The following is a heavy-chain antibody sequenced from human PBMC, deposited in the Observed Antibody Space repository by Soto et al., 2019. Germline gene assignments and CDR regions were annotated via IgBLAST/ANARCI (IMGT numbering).Heavy chain of an antibody. D-gene: IGHD1-26*01. J-gene: IGHJ3*02. Sequence: GGSLRLSCAASRFSFSNYAMQWVRQAPNKGLEWVAIISYDGSSKYYADSAKGLFTISRDNAKNTLYLQMNSLRAEDTAVYYCSIVVVGAPHPDSFVIWGPVTLVAV. CDR1: RFSFSNYA. V-gene: IGHV3-30-3*01. CDR3: SIVVVGAPHPDSFVI. CDR2: ISYDGSSK.